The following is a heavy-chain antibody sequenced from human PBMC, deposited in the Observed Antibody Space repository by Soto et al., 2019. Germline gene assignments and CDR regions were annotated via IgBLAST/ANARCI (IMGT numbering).Heavy chain of an antibody. V-gene: IGHV3-15*01. CDR3: TTDNGQWLLPPTFDY. J-gene: IGHJ4*02. CDR1: GFTFSNAW. D-gene: IGHD3-22*01. CDR2: IKSKTDGGTT. Sequence: GGSLRLSCAASGFTFSNAWMSWVRQAPGKGLEWVGRIKSKTDGGTTDYAAPVKGRFTISRDDSKNTLYLQMNSLKTEDTAVYYCTTDNGQWLLPPTFDYWGQGTLVTVSS.